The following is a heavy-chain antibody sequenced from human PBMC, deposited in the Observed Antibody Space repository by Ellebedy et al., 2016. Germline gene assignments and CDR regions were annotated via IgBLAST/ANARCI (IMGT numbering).Heavy chain of an antibody. Sequence: GESLKISCKGSGYNSTTYWIGWVRQMPGKGLEWMGIIYPGDFDTRYSPSFQGQVTISVDKSINTVYLQWSSLKASDTAMYYCAKGIAVAGTCFDYWGQGTLVTVSS. CDR3: AKGIAVAGTCFDY. CDR2: IYPGDFDT. D-gene: IGHD6-19*01. CDR1: GYNSTTYW. V-gene: IGHV5-51*01. J-gene: IGHJ4*02.